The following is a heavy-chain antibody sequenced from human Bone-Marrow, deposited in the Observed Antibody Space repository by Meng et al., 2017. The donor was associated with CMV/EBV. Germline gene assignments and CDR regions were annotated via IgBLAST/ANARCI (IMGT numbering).Heavy chain of an antibody. CDR2: MNPNSGNT. CDR1: GYTFTSYG. D-gene: IGHD2-2*02. J-gene: IGHJ6*02. Sequence: ASVKVSCKASGYTFTSYGINWVRQATGQGLEWMGWMNPNSGNTGYAQKFQGRVTMTRNTSISTAYMELSSLRSEDTAVYYCARGDIVVVPAAIHYYYYGMDVWGQGTTVTVSS. V-gene: IGHV1-8*02. CDR3: ARGDIVVVPAAIHYYYYGMDV.